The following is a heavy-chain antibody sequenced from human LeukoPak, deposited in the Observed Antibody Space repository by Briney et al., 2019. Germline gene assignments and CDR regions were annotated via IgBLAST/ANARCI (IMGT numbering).Heavy chain of an antibody. CDR3: ARDNGGDDPPTLDY. V-gene: IGHV4-38-2*02. CDR2: IYYSGNT. Sequence: SETLSLTCAVSGYSISSGFYWAWIRQPPGKGLEWLGIIYYSGNTYYNPSLKSRLTISVDTTKNEFSLKLSSVTAADTAVYYCARDNGGDDPPTLDYWGQGTLVTVSS. D-gene: IGHD2-8*01. CDR1: GYSISSGFY. J-gene: IGHJ4*02.